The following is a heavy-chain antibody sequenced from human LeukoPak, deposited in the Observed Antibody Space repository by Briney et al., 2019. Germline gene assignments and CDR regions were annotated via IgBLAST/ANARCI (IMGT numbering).Heavy chain of an antibody. Sequence: ASVKVSCKASGYTFTGYYMHWVRQAPGQGLEWMGWINPNSGGTNYAQKFQGRVTMTEDTSTDTAYMELSSLRSEDTAVYYCATDGTAIVGATSQLDYWGQGTLVTVSS. CDR1: GYTFTGYY. D-gene: IGHD1-26*01. J-gene: IGHJ4*02. CDR2: INPNSGGT. CDR3: ATDGTAIVGATSQLDY. V-gene: IGHV1-2*02.